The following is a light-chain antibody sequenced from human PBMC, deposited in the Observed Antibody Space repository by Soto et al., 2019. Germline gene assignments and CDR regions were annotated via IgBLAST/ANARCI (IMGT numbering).Light chain of an antibody. Sequence: QSALTQPPSASGSPGQSVTISCTGTSSDVGGYNFVSWYQQHPGKAPKLMIFEVSKRPSGVPDRFSGSKSGNTASLTVSGLQADDEADYYCTSYASNNNVLFGGGTKLTVL. J-gene: IGLJ3*02. CDR3: TSYASNNNVL. CDR2: EVS. V-gene: IGLV2-8*01. CDR1: SSDVGGYNF.